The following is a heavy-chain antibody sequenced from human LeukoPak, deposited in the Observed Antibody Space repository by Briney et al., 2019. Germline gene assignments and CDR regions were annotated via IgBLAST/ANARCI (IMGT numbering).Heavy chain of an antibody. CDR3: AKKKLDTDAFDI. V-gene: IGHV3-23*01. D-gene: IGHD3/OR15-3a*01. J-gene: IGHJ3*02. CDR1: GFTFSSYA. Sequence: GGSLRLSCAASGFTFSSYAMTWVRQAPGKGLERVSAISGSGGSTFYADSVKGRFTISRDNSKNTPYLQMNSLRAEDTAVYYCAKKKLDTDAFDIWGQGTMVTVSS. CDR2: ISGSGGST.